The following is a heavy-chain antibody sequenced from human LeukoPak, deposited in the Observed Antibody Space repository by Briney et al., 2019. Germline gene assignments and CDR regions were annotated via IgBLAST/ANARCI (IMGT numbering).Heavy chain of an antibody. CDR2: IIPIFGTA. D-gene: IGHD6-13*01. CDR3: ASLNSSSWYYWYFDL. Sequence: SVKVSCKASGGTFISYAISWVRQAPGQGLEWMGGIIPIFGTADYAQKFQGRVTITADESTSTAYMELSSLRSEDTAVYYCASLNSSSWYYWYFDLWGRGTLVTVSS. V-gene: IGHV1-69*13. J-gene: IGHJ2*01. CDR1: GGTFISYA.